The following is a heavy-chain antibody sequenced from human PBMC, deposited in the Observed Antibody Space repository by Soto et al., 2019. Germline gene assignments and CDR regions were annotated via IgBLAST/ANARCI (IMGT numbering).Heavy chain of an antibody. CDR3: AGGNGFGSYGPWVFDY. V-gene: IGHV1-69*13. J-gene: IGHJ4*02. CDR1: GGTFSSYA. CDR2: IIPIFGTA. Sequence: GASVKVSCKASGGTFSSYAISWVRQAPGQGLEWMGGIIPIFGTANYAQKFQGRVTITADESTRTAYMELSSLRSEDTAVYYCAGGNGFGSYGPWVFDYWGQGTLVTVSS. D-gene: IGHD5-18*01.